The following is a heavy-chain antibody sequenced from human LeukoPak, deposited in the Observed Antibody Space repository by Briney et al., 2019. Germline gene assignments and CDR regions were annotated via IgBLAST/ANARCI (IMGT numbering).Heavy chain of an antibody. D-gene: IGHD2-2*01. CDR1: GFTFSSYA. V-gene: IGHV3-30*04. CDR3: ARVMGRYCSSTSCYVDY. J-gene: IGHJ4*02. Sequence: GGSLRLSCAASGFTFSSYAMHWVRQAPGKGLEWVAVISYAGSNEYYADSVKGRFTISRDNSKNTLYLQMNSLRAEDTAVYYCARVMGRYCSSTSCYVDYWGQGTLVTVSS. CDR2: ISYAGSNE.